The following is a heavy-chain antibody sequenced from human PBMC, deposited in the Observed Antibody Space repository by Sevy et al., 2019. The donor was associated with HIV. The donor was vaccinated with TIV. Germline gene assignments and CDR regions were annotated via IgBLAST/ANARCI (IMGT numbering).Heavy chain of an antibody. CDR2: ISTNGRSA. CDR3: AKGYCSGGSCPRDYYYYGMDV. Sequence: GGSLRLSCAASGFTFSTYAMNWVRQAPGKGLEWVSSISTNGRSAYYTDSVEGRFTSSRDNSKNTLYLQMNSLRADDTAVYYCAKGYCSGGSCPRDYYYYGMDVWGQGTTVTVSS. D-gene: IGHD2-15*01. V-gene: IGHV3-23*01. CDR1: GFTFSTYA. J-gene: IGHJ6*02.